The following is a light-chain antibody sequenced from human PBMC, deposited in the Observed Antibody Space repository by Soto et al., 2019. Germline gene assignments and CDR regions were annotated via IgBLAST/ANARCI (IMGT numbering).Light chain of an antibody. CDR3: QQYNTYSKT. CDR1: QSIGGW. Sequence: DIQMTQSPSTLSASVGDRVTITCRASQSIGGWLAWYQQKPGKAPKVLVYKASSLKSGVPSRFSGSGSGTEFTLTISSLQPDDFATYYCQQYNTYSKTFGQGTKVDIK. V-gene: IGKV1-5*03. J-gene: IGKJ1*01. CDR2: KAS.